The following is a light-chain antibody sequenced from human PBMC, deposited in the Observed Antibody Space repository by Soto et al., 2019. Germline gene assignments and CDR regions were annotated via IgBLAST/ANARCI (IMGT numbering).Light chain of an antibody. CDR2: DVS. J-gene: IGLJ1*01. CDR3: SSYTRSATYV. CDR1: SSDIGNYNY. Sequence: HSVLTQPASVSGSPVQSITISCTGTSSDIGNYNYVSWYQHHPGKAPKLIIYDVSNRPSGVSNRFSASKSGNTASLTISGLQAEDEADYYCSSYTRSATYVFGTGTKVTVL. V-gene: IGLV2-14*03.